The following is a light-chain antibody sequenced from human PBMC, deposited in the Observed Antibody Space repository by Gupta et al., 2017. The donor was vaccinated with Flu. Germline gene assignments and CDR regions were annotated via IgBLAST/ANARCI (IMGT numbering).Light chain of an antibody. CDR1: QSLGYSDGNTY. Sequence: DVVMTQSPLSLPFTLGQPASIYCTATQSLGYSDGNTYLNWFQQRPGQAPRRLIYEVSNRDAGVTDRFSGSGCGEVNDFTLKSSRAEDEDVGGYYGRRGTHPWTFGQGTKLEIK. CDR2: EVS. V-gene: IGKV2-30*01. J-gene: IGKJ2*02. CDR3: RRGTHPWT.